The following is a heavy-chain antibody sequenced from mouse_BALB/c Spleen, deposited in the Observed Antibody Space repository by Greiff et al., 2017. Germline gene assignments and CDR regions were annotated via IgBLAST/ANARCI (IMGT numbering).Heavy chain of an antibody. J-gene: IGHJ4*01. Sequence: DVKLVESGEGLVKPGGSLKLSCAASGFTFSDYYMYWVRQTPEKRLEWVATISDGGSYTYYPDSVKGRFTISRDNAKNNLYLQMSSLKSEDTAMYYCARRGGNFYAMDYWGQGTSVTVSS. CDR1: GFTFSDYY. CDR3: ARRGGNFYAMDY. V-gene: IGHV5-4*02. CDR2: ISDGGSYT. D-gene: IGHD2-1*01.